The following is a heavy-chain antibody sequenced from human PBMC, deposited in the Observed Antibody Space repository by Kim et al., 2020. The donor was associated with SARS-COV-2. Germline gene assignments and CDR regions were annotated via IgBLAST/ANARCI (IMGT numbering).Heavy chain of an antibody. D-gene: IGHD6-13*01. CDR2: INHSGST. V-gene: IGHV4-34*01. CDR1: GGSFSGYY. Sequence: SETLSLTCAVYGGSFSGYYWSWIRQPPGKGLEWIGEINHSGSTNYNPSLKSRVTISVDTSKNQFSLKLSSVTAADTAVYYCADRYSSSWYEGWGQGTLVTVSS. CDR3: ADRYSSSWYEG. J-gene: IGHJ4*02.